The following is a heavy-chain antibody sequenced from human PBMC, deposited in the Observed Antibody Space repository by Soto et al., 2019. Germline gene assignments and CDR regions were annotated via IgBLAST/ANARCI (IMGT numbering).Heavy chain of an antibody. CDR1: GFSFSDSK. J-gene: IGHJ4*02. CDR3: AGDWWLTATYS. V-gene: IGHV3-48*01. Sequence: EVQLVYSGGGLIQPGGSLRLTCAASGFSFSDSKMNWVRQVPGKGLQWLSFITASSSDVRYAESVEGRFTVSRDNAKNSLYLQMISLRAEDTVVYYCAGDWWLTATYSWGQGTLVTVSS. CDR2: ITASSSDV. D-gene: IGHD4-17*01.